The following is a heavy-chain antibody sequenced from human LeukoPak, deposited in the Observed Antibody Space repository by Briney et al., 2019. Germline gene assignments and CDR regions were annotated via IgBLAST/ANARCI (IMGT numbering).Heavy chain of an antibody. V-gene: IGHV4-34*01. Sequence: SETLSLTCAVYGGSFSGYYWSWIRQPPGKGLEWIGEINHSGSTNYNPSLKSRVTISVDTSKNQFSLKLSSVTAADTAVYYCARSVEGYCSGGSCYSCFYYMDVWGKGTTVTVSS. CDR1: GGSFSGYY. CDR2: INHSGST. D-gene: IGHD2-15*01. CDR3: ARSVEGYCSGGSCYSCFYYMDV. J-gene: IGHJ6*03.